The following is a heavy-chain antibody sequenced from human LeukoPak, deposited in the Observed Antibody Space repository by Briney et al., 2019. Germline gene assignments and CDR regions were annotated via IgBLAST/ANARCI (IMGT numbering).Heavy chain of an antibody. D-gene: IGHD3-22*01. CDR1: GLPFSSYG. CDR3: AKRGVVIRVILVGFHKEAYYFDS. J-gene: IGHJ4*02. CDR2: ISGSGGST. Sequence: GGSLRLSCAASGLPFSSYGMNWVRQAPGNGLEWVSGISGSGGSTYHADSVKGRFTISRGNPKNTLYLQMNSLRAEDTAVYFCAKRGVVIRVILVGFHKEAYYFDSWGQGALVTVSS. V-gene: IGHV3-23*01.